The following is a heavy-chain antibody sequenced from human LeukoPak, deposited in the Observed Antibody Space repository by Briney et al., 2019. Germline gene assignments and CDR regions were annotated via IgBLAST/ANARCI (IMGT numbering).Heavy chain of an antibody. CDR3: ARHLGSWLDAFDI. J-gene: IGHJ3*02. CDR1: GYSFTSYW. D-gene: IGHD6-13*01. Sequence: GESLKISCKGSGYSFTSYWIGWVRQMPGKGLEWMGIIYPGDSDTRYSPSFQGQVTISADKSISTAYLQWSSLKASDTAMHYCARHLGSWLDAFDIWGQGTMVTVSS. V-gene: IGHV5-51*01. CDR2: IYPGDSDT.